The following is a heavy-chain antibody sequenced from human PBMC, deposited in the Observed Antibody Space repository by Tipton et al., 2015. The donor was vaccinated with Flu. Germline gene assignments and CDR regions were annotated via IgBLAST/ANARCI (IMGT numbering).Heavy chain of an antibody. D-gene: IGHD3-22*01. Sequence: TLSLTCAVSGYSIRSDYYWGWIRQTPGKGLEWIGTVHFTGSTHYNPSLKSRVTISVDTSKNQFSLKLSSVTAADTAVYYCARAVGYDSSGYSKNAFDIWGQGTMVTVSS. CDR3: ARAVGYDSSGYSKNAFDI. CDR2: VHFTGST. CDR1: GYSIRSDYY. V-gene: IGHV4-38-2*01. J-gene: IGHJ3*02.